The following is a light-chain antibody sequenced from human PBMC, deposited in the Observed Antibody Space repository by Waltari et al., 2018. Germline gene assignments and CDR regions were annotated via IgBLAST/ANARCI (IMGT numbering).Light chain of an antibody. J-gene: IGLJ1*01. CDR3: TSFSSDSTPLV. CDR1: SSDIGIYNY. V-gene: IGLV2-14*03. Sequence: QSALTQPASVSGSLGQSLTMSCSGTSSDIGIYNYVSWYQQHPGKAPKLLIYDGSNRPSGVSHRCSGSKSGNTASLTISGLQSEDEADYYCTSFSSDSTPLVFGTGTRVTV. CDR2: DGS.